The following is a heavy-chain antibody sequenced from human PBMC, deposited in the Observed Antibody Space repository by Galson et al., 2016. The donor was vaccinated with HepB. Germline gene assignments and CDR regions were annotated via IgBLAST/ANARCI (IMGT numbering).Heavy chain of an antibody. CDR1: GFSLSTSGMC. CDR2: IGWDEEK. V-gene: IGHV2-70*01. Sequence: PALVKPTQTLTLTCSFSGFSLSTSGMCLSWIRQTPGKALEWLALIGWDEEKKYRTSLKTRLTISKDTSRKQVVLTLTNVDPVDTATYYCARIRDGYKGAFDMWGPGTMVTVSS. J-gene: IGHJ3*02. D-gene: IGHD5-24*01. CDR3: ARIRDGYKGAFDM.